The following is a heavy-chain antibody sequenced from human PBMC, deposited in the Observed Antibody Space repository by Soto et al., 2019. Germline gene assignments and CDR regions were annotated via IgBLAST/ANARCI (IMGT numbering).Heavy chain of an antibody. Sequence: GGSMRLSCAASGFTFSSYARNWVRHAPGKGLEWVSVISGSGDSTYYADSVKGRFTISRDNSKNTLYLQMNGLRTVDTAVYYCARRGPGTYFDYWGQGTLVTVSS. D-gene: IGHD6-13*01. J-gene: IGHJ4*02. CDR3: ARRGPGTYFDY. CDR1: GFTFSSYA. CDR2: ISGSGDST. V-gene: IGHV3-23*01.